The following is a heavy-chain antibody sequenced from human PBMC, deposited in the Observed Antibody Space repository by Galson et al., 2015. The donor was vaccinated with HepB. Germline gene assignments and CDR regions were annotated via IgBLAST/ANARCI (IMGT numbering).Heavy chain of an antibody. D-gene: IGHD3-10*01. J-gene: IGHJ4*02. Sequence: SLRLSCAASGFTFSPYGMYWVRQAPGKGLEWVAMIWYDGSIKYYKDSVRGRVTVSRDNSRNTVYLQMSGLRAEDTAVYYCARDFGFGLDYWGQGTLVTVSS. CDR1: GFTFSPYG. V-gene: IGHV3-33*01. CDR2: IWYDGSIK. CDR3: ARDFGFGLDY.